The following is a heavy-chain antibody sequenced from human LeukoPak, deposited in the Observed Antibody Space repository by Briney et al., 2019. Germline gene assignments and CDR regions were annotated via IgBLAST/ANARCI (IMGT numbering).Heavy chain of an antibody. CDR3: ARDHNLRAISGSLTLDV. CDR2: MNPNSGNT. V-gene: IGHV1-8*03. J-gene: IGHJ6*04. CDR1: GYTFTSYD. Sequence: EASVKVSCKASGYTFTSYDINWVRQATGQGLEWMGWMNPNSGNTGYAQKFQGRVTITGNTSISTAYMELSSLRSEDTAVYYCARDHNLRAISGSLTLDVWGKGTTVTVSS. D-gene: IGHD2-15*01.